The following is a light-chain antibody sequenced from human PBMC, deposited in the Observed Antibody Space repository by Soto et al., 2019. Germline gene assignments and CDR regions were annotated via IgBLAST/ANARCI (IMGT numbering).Light chain of an antibody. CDR1: KLGDKY. CDR2: QDS. CDR3: QAWDNSAAV. J-gene: IGLJ2*01. V-gene: IGLV3-1*01. Sequence: SYELTQPPSVSVYPGQTANITCSGDKLGDKYACWYQQKPGQSPVLVIYQDSKRPSGIPERFSGSNSGNTATLTISGTQAMDEADYYCQAWDNSAAVFGGGTKVTVL.